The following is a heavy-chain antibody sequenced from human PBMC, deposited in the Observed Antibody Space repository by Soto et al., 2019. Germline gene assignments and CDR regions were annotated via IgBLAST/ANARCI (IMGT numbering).Heavy chain of an antibody. CDR3: ARAMFSYYYDSSGYPLDY. V-gene: IGHV1-18*01. Sequence: GASVKVSCKASGYTFTSYGISWVRPAPGQGLEWMGWISAYNGNTNYAQKLQGRVTMTTDTSTSTAYMELSSLRSEDTAVYYCARAMFSYYYDSSGYPLDYWGQGTLVTVSS. CDR1: GYTFTSYG. J-gene: IGHJ4*02. CDR2: ISAYNGNT. D-gene: IGHD3-22*01.